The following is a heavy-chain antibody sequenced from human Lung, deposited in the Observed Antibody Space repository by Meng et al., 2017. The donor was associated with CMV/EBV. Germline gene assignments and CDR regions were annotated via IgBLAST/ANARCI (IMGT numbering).Heavy chain of an antibody. CDR2: ILYSGGT. V-gene: IGHV4-39*07. J-gene: IGHJ3*02. CDR3: AREDYYDSSGYHKTLDI. CDR1: GGSIKNTYYY. Sequence: SETLSLXXSVSGGSIKNTYYYWAWVRQVPGKGLEWIGSILYSGGTYYNPSLGSRVTILLDTSKNQFSLKVNSVTAADTAVYYCAREDYYDSSGYHKTLDIWGQGTXVTVSS. D-gene: IGHD3-22*01.